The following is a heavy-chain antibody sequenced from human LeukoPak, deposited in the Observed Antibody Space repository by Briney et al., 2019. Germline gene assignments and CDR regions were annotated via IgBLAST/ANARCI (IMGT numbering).Heavy chain of an antibody. Sequence: PGGSLRLSCAASGFTFSSEWMHWVRQAPGRGLVWISHIDGNGRTTNYGDSVRGRFTVSRDNAKSTLYLQMNSLRAEDTAVYYCARDVPRTSGPWGQGTLVTVSS. CDR3: ARDVPRTSGP. J-gene: IGHJ5*02. V-gene: IGHV3-74*01. CDR1: GFTFSSEW. CDR2: IDGNGRTT. D-gene: IGHD3-10*01.